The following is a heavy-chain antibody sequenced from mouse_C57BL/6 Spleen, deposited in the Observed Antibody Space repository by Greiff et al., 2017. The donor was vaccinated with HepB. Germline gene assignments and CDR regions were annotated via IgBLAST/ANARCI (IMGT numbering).Heavy chain of an antibody. CDR2: IDPSDSYT. CDR1: GYTFTSYW. CDR3: ARRSPYYGSSLFDY. D-gene: IGHD1-1*01. V-gene: IGHV1-69*01. Sequence: QVQLQQPGAELVMPGASVKLSCKASGYTFTSYWMHWVKQRPGQGLEWIGEIDPSDSYTNYNQKFKGKSTLTVDKSSSTAYMQLSSLTSEDSAVYYCARRSPYYGSSLFDYWGQGTTLTVSS. J-gene: IGHJ2*01.